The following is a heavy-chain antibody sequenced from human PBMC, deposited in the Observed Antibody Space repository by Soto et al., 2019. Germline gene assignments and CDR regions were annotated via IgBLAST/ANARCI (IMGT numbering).Heavy chain of an antibody. D-gene: IGHD4-17*01. CDR2: IYWDDDK. V-gene: IGHV2-5*02. CDR1: GFSLSTSGVG. CDR3: AHSTTVPTRDAAFDI. J-gene: IGHJ3*02. Sequence: QITLKESGPTLVKPTQTLTLTCTFSGFSLSTSGVGVGWIRQPPGKALEWLALIYWDDDKRYSPSLKSRLTIPQDTSQNPVVLTLTNMDPVDTATYYCAHSTTVPTRDAAFDIWGQGTLVTVSS.